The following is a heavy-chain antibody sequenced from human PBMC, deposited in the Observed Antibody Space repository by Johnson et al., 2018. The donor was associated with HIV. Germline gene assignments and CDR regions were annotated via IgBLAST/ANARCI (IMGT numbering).Heavy chain of an antibody. J-gene: IGHJ3*02. CDR2: ISYDGSNK. CDR3: AKDRGYSGSPPDAFDI. D-gene: IGHD1-26*01. CDR1: GFTFSNYA. V-gene: IGHV3-30*04. Sequence: MQLVESGGGVVQPGRSLRLSCAASGFTFSNYAMHWVRQAPGKGLEWVAVISYDGSNKYYADSVKGRFTISRDNSKNTLYLQMNSLRAEDTAVYYCAKDRGYSGSPPDAFDIWGQGTMVTVSS.